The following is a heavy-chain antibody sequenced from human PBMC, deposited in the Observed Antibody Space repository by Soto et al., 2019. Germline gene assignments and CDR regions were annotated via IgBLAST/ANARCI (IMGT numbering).Heavy chain of an antibody. CDR2: VFYTGRA. CDR1: GGSLGIYY. V-gene: IGHV4-59*01. CDR3: ARDGDGRMTTNPYYYNGMDV. Sequence: SEPLSLTCPFSGGSLGIYYWSWIRQPPGRGLEWIGYVFYTGRANYNASLKSRVSISLDTSNYQFSLKLSSVTAADTAVYYCARDGDGRMTTNPYYYNGMDVWGPGTTVTVSS. J-gene: IGHJ6*02. D-gene: IGHD4-4*01.